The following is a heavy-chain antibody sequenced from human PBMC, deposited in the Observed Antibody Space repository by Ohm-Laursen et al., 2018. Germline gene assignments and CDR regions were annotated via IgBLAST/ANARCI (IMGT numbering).Heavy chain of an antibody. V-gene: IGHV4-4*07. CDR2: IYTSGST. CDR1: GGPISSYY. Sequence: GTLSLTCTVSGGPISSYYWSWIRKPAGKGLEWIGRIYTSGSTNYNPFLRSRVTMSLDTSNNQFSLRLSSVTAADTAVYYCARDRGTSPDPYFQHWGQGTLVTVFS. CDR3: ARDRGTSPDPYFQH. D-gene: IGHD2-2*01. J-gene: IGHJ1*01.